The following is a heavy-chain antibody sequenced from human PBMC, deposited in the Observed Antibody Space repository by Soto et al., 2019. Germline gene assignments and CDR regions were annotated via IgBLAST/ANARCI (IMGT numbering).Heavy chain of an antibody. CDR3: AKVLAVTTGGGAFDI. CDR1: GFTFSSYG. J-gene: IGHJ3*02. V-gene: IGHV3-30*18. D-gene: IGHD4-17*01. Sequence: QVQLVESGGGVVQPGRSLRLSCAASGFTFSSYGMHWVRQAPGKGLEWVAVISYDGSNKYYADSVKGRFTISRDNSKNMLYLQMNSLRAEDTAVYYCAKVLAVTTGGGAFDIWGQGTMVTVSS. CDR2: ISYDGSNK.